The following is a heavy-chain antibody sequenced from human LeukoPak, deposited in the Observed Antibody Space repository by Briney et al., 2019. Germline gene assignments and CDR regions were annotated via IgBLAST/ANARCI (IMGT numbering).Heavy chain of an antibody. Sequence: SETLSLTCTVSGGSISSNYWSWIRQPPGKGLEWIGYIYYSGSTNYNPSLKSRVTISVDTSKNQFSLKLSSVTAADTAVYYCAREREAFDYWGQGTLVTVSS. D-gene: IGHD1-26*01. CDR1: GGSISSNY. J-gene: IGHJ4*02. V-gene: IGHV4-59*01. CDR3: AREREAFDY. CDR2: IYYSGST.